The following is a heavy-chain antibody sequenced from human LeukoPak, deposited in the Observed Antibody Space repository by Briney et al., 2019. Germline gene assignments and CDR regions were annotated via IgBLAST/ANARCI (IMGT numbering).Heavy chain of an antibody. Sequence: SETLSLTCTVSGGSINSYYWSWIRQPPGKGLEWIGYIYYSGTIHYSPSLESRVTISMDMSKNQFSLNLRSVTAADTAVYYCARGSPVGNSWGQGTLVTVSS. J-gene: IGHJ4*02. V-gene: IGHV4-59*01. D-gene: IGHD1-14*01. CDR2: IYYSGTI. CDR3: ARGSPVGNS. CDR1: GGSINSYY.